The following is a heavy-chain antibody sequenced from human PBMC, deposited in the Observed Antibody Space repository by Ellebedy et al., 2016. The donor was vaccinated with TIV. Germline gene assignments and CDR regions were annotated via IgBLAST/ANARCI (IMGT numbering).Heavy chain of an antibody. D-gene: IGHD3-3*01. CDR2: ISGSGGST. J-gene: IGHJ5*02. Sequence: GESLKISXAASGFTFSSYAMSWVRQAPGKGLEWVSAISGSGGSTYYTDSVKGRFTISRDNAKNSLYLQMNSLRAEDTAVYYCARAPFGVVITGGWFDPWGQGTLVTVSS. V-gene: IGHV3-23*01. CDR3: ARAPFGVVITGGWFDP. CDR1: GFTFSSYA.